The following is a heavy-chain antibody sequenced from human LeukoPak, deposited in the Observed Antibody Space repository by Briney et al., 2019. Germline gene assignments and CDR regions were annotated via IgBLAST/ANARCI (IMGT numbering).Heavy chain of an antibody. CDR1: GGSTSRPDHC. Sequence: SETLSLTCAVSGGSTSRPDHCWAWIRQPPGKGPEWTVSICYGGTTYYNPSLKSRVTISVDTSTNKFSLKLSSMTAADTAVYYCAHTNHYYFDWGQGTLVTVSS. D-gene: IGHD2/OR15-2a*01. V-gene: IGHV4-39*01. CDR3: AHTNHYYFD. CDR2: ICYGGTT. J-gene: IGHJ4*02.